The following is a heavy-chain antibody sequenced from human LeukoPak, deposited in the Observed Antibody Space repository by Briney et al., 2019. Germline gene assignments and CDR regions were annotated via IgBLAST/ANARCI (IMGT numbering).Heavy chain of an antibody. CDR3: ARSGGYFDHGDAFDI. D-gene: IGHD1-26*01. CDR1: GGSISSHY. J-gene: IGHJ3*02. CDR2: IYYSGST. V-gene: IGHV4-59*11. Sequence: PSETLSLTCTVSGGSISSHYWSWIRQPPGKGLEWIGYIYYSGSTNYNPSLKSRVTISVDTSKNQFSLKLSSVTAADTAVYYCARSGGYFDHGDAFDIWGQGTMVTVSS.